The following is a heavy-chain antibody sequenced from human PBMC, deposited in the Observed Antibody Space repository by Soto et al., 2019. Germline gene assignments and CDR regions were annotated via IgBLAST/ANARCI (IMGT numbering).Heavy chain of an antibody. CDR3: ARDPINSGRYFFDY. J-gene: IGHJ4*02. Sequence: GGSLRLSCAASGFTISSYSMNWVRQAPGKGLEWVSYISSSSSTIYYADSVKGRFTISRDNAKNSLYLQMNFLRDEDTAVYYCARDPINSGRYFFDYWGQGTRVTVSS. CDR2: ISSSSSTI. D-gene: IGHD5-12*01. CDR1: GFTISSYS. V-gene: IGHV3-48*02.